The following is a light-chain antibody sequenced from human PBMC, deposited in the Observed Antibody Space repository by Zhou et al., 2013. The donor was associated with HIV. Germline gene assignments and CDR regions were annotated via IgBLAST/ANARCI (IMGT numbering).Light chain of an antibody. Sequence: DIVMTQSPLSLPVTPGEPASISCRSSQSLLHSNGYNYLDWYLQKPGQSPQLLIYLGSNRASGVPDRFSGSGSGTDFTTENTAEWRLRMLGFSYCMQALQTAWTFGQGTEGG. CDR1: QSLLHSNGYNY. CDR2: LGS. J-gene: IGKJ1*01. V-gene: IGKV2-28*01. CDR3: MQALQTAWT.